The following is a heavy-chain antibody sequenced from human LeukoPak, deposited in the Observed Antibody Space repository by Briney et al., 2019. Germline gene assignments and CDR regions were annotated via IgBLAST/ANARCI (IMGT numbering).Heavy chain of an antibody. V-gene: IGHV4-4*07. CDR2: IYTSGST. CDR3: ARCWGTYSSGWYNWFDP. D-gene: IGHD6-19*01. CDR1: GGSISSYY. J-gene: IGHJ5*02. Sequence: SETLSLTCTVSGGSISSYYWSWIRQPAGKGLEWIGRIYTSGSTNYNPSLKSRVTMSVDTSKNQFSLKLSSVTAADTAVYYCARCWGTYSSGWYNWFDPWGQGTLVTVSS.